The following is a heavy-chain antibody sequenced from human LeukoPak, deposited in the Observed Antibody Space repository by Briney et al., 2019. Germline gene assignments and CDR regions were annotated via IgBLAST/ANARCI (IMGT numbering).Heavy chain of an antibody. J-gene: IGHJ4*02. D-gene: IGHD5-18*01. CDR2: ISSSSSTI. CDR3: ARDPARGYSYGALY. Sequence: GGSLRLSCAASGFTLSSYSMKWVRQAPGKVLEWVSYISSSSSTIYYADSVKGRFTISRDNAKNSLYLQMNSLRAEDTAVYYCARDPARGYSYGALYWGQGTLVTVSS. V-gene: IGHV3-48*01. CDR1: GFTLSSYS.